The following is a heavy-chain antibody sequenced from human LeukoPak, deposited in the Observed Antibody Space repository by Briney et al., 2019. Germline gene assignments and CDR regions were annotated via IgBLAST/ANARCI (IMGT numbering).Heavy chain of an antibody. CDR3: ASLRGRSIAVAGTDY. V-gene: IGHV3-23*01. CDR2: ISGSGQT. D-gene: IGHD6-19*01. J-gene: IGHJ4*02. Sequence: GGSLRLSCAASGFTFSNYAMSWVRQAPGKGLEWISTISGSGQTYYSESVKGRFTISRDNAKNSLYLQMNSLRAEDTAVYYCASLRGRSIAVAGTDYWGQGTLVTVSS. CDR1: GFTFSNYA.